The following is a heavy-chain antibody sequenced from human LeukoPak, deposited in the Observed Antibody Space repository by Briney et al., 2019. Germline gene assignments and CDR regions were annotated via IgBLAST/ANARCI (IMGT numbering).Heavy chain of an antibody. J-gene: IGHJ4*02. CDR2: ISSSGSTI. D-gene: IGHD5-18*01. V-gene: IGHV3-48*03. CDR3: ARGPYSYGLVY. CDR1: GFTFSSYE. Sequence: GGSLRLSCAASGFTFSSYEINWVRQAPGTGLEWVSYISSSGSTIYYADSVKGRFTISRDNAKNSLYLQMNSLRAEDTAVYYCARGPYSYGLVYWGQGTLVTVSS.